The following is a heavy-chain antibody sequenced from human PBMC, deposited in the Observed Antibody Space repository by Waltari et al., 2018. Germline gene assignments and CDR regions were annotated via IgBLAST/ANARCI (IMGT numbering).Heavy chain of an antibody. Sequence: QVQLVESGGGVVQPGRSLRLSCAVSGFTFSSHGMHWVRQAPGKGLEVVAVIVYDGSQKYYADSVKGRFTISRDNSKSTMYLQMNSLRSDDTAVYFCAKDRLSDARGTYSFGTDVWGQGTTVTVS. CDR3: AKDRLSDARGTYSFGTDV. CDR1: GFTFSSHG. V-gene: IGHV3-30*18. CDR2: IVYDGSQK. D-gene: IGHD3-10*02. J-gene: IGHJ6*02.